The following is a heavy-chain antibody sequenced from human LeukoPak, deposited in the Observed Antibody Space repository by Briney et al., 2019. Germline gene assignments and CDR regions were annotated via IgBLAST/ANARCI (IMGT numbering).Heavy chain of an antibody. V-gene: IGHV3-48*03. CDR3: ASRNSLFI. J-gene: IGHJ4*02. CDR1: GFTFSSYE. D-gene: IGHD4-23*01. Sequence: GGSLRLSCAASGFTFSSYEMNWVRQAPGKGLEWVSDSVKGRFTISRDNAKNSLYLQMNSLRAEDTAVYYCASRNSLFIWGQGTLVTVSS.